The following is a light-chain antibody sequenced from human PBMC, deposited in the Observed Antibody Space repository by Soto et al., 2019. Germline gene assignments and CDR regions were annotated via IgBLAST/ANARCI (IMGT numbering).Light chain of an antibody. CDR3: QQRSNWPSIT. V-gene: IGKV3-11*01. Sequence: EIVLTQSPATLSLSPGVRASLSCRASQSVSTYLAWYQQKPGQAPRLLIYDASNRATGIPARFSGSGSGTDFTLTISSLEPEDFAVYYCQQRSNWPSITFGQATKVDI. CDR2: DAS. CDR1: QSVSTY. J-gene: IGKJ1*01.